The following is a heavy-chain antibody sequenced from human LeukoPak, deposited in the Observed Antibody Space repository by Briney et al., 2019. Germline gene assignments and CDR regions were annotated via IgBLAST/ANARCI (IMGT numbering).Heavy chain of an antibody. Sequence: PSETLSLTCTVSGGSISSSSYYWGWIRQPPGKGLEWIGSIYYSGSTYYNPSLKSRVTISVDTSKNQFSLKLSSVTAADTAVYYCARELNGDYGSDYWGQGTLVTVSS. D-gene: IGHD4-17*01. J-gene: IGHJ4*02. CDR1: GGSISSSSYY. CDR2: IYYSGST. V-gene: IGHV4-39*07. CDR3: ARELNGDYGSDY.